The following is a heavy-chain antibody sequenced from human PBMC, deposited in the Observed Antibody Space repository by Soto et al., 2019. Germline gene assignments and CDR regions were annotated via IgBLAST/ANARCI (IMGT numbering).Heavy chain of an antibody. J-gene: IGHJ6*02. Sequence: PGGSLRLSCAASGFTFSSYWMSWVRQAPGKGLEWVANIKQDGSEKYYVDSVKGRFTISRDNAKNSLYLQMNSLRAEDTAVYYCARDTNVDIVANYYGMDVWGQGTKVTVSS. V-gene: IGHV3-7*01. CDR2: IKQDGSEK. CDR3: ARDTNVDIVANYYGMDV. CDR1: GFTFSSYW. D-gene: IGHD5-12*01.